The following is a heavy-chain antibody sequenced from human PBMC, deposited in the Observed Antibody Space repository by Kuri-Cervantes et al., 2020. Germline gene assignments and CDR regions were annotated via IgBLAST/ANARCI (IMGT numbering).Heavy chain of an antibody. CDR1: GLTFSSYW. Sequence: GESLKTSCVVSGLTFSSYWMTWVRQAPGKGLEWVSGISWNRGIIGYADSVKGRFTISRDNAKNSLYLQMNSLRAEDTAVYYCAREILFEYSYGFLDYWGQGTLVTVSS. CDR3: AREILFEYSYGFLDY. CDR2: ISWNRGII. V-gene: IGHV3-20*04. J-gene: IGHJ4*02. D-gene: IGHD5-18*01.